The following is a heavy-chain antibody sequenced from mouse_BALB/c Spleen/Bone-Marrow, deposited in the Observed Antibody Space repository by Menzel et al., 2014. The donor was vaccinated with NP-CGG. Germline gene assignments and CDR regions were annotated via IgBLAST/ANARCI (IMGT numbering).Heavy chain of an antibody. J-gene: IGHJ3*01. CDR2: INPSNGGA. Sequence: VQLQQSGAELVKPGASVKLSCKASGYTFTSYYMYWVKQRPGQGLEWIGEINPSNGGADFNEKFKIKATLTVDKSSSTAYMQLSSLTSEDSAVYCCTTSRGYNWFAYWGQGTLVTVSA. V-gene: IGHV1S16*01. CDR1: GYTFTSYY. D-gene: IGHD2-2*01. CDR3: TTSRGYNWFAY.